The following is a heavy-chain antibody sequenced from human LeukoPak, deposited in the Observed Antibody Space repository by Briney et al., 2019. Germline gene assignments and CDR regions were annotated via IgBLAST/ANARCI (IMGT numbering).Heavy chain of an antibody. CDR2: IYYSGST. CDR1: GGSISSSSYY. J-gene: IGHJ5*02. CDR3: ARHHTILLWFQGGIRFDP. V-gene: IGHV4-39*01. D-gene: IGHD3-10*01. Sequence: SETLSLTCTVSGGSISSSSYYWGWIRQPPGKGLEWIGSIYYSGSTYYNPSLKSRVTISVDTSKNQFSLKLSSVTAADTAVYYCARHHTILLWFQGGIRFDPWGQGTLVTVSS.